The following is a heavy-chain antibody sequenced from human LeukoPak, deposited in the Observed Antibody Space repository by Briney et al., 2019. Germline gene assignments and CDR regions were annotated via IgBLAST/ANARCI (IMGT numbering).Heavy chain of an antibody. CDR2: IWYDGSNK. Sequence: GGSLRLSCAASGFTLSSHWMHWVRQAPGKGLEWVAVIWYDGSNKYYADSVKGRFTISRDNSKNTLYLQMNSLRAEDTAVYYCARDYIGYYDILTGYLGRYYYYGMDVWGQGTTVTVSS. V-gene: IGHV3-33*08. CDR1: GFTLSSHW. J-gene: IGHJ6*02. D-gene: IGHD3-9*01. CDR3: ARDYIGYYDILTGYLGRYYYYGMDV.